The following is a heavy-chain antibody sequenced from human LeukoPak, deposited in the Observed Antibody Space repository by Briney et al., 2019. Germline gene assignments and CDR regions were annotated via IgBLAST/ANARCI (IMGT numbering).Heavy chain of an antibody. Sequence: ASVNVSFMASRYTLTIYGISWVRPAPGQGLEWMGWISAYNGNTNYAHKLQGRVTMTTDTSTSTAYMELRSLRSEDTAVYYCAREGGYCSGGSCYFWFDHWGQGTLVTVSS. CDR2: ISAYNGNT. J-gene: IGHJ5*02. CDR1: RYTLTIYG. CDR3: AREGGYCSGGSCYFWFDH. D-gene: IGHD2-15*01. V-gene: IGHV1-18*01.